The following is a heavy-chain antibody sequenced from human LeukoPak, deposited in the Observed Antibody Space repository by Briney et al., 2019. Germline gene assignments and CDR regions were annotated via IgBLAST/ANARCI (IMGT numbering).Heavy chain of an antibody. J-gene: IGHJ4*02. Sequence: SETLSLTCTVSGGSISSYYWSWIRQPPGKGLEWIGEIYHDGSTNYNPSLKSRVTVSMDKSKNQLSLKLNFVTAADTAVYYCARDRGGYTYSHDYWGQGTLVTVSS. CDR1: GGSISSYY. D-gene: IGHD5-18*01. CDR3: ARDRGGYTYSHDY. CDR2: IYHDGST. V-gene: IGHV4-59*12.